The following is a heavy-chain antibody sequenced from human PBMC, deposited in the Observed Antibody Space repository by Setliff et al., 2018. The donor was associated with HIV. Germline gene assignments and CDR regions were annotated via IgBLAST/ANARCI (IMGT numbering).Heavy chain of an antibody. V-gene: IGHV1-18*01. CDR2: ISVYNGNT. J-gene: IGHJ4*02. CDR1: GYNFTSYG. CDR3: ARHPYDFWSGYWDY. Sequence: ASVKVSCKASGYNFTSYGITWVRQAPGQGLEWMGWISVYNGNTNYAQKLQGRVTMTTDTSTSTAYMEVRSLRSGDTAVYYCARHPYDFWSGYWDYWGQGTLVTVSS. D-gene: IGHD3-3*01.